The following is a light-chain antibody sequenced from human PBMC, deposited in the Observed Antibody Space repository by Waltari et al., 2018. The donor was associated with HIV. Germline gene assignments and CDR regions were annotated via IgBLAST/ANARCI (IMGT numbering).Light chain of an antibody. CDR1: NIASKS. V-gene: IGLV3-21*04. CDR2: YDS. Sequence: SYVLTQSPSVPVAPGKTARITCGGNNIASKSVHWYQQKPGQAPVLVIYYDSDRPSGIPERFSGSNSGNTATLTISRVEAGDEADYYCQVWDSSSGVVFGGGTRLTVL. J-gene: IGLJ2*01. CDR3: QVWDSSSGVV.